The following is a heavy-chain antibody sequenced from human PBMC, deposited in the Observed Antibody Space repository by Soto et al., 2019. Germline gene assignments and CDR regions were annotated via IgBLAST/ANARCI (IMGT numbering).Heavy chain of an antibody. Sequence: SETLSITCTVSGGSISSGGYYWSWIRQHPGKGLEWIGYLYYSGNTYNNPSLKSRIIISVDTSKNQFSLKLSSVTAADTAVYYCATPTGPGREGYFDYWGQGILVTVSS. CDR1: GGSISSGGYY. CDR3: ATPTGPGREGYFDY. CDR2: LYYSGNT. V-gene: IGHV4-31*03. J-gene: IGHJ4*02. D-gene: IGHD3-10*01.